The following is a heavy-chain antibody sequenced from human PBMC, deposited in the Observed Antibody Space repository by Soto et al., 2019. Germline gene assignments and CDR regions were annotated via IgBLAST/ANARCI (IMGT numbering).Heavy chain of an antibody. Sequence: QVQLVQSGAEVKKPGASVKVSCKASGYTFTSYGISWVRQAPGQGLEWMGWISAYNGNTNYAQKLQGRVTMTTDTSTSTAYMELRSLRSDDTAVYYCAREGGGGSGILRNWVLPAPLDYWGQGTLVTVSS. J-gene: IGHJ4*02. CDR3: AREGGGGSGILRNWVLPAPLDY. V-gene: IGHV1-18*01. D-gene: IGHD2-15*01. CDR1: GYTFTSYG. CDR2: ISAYNGNT.